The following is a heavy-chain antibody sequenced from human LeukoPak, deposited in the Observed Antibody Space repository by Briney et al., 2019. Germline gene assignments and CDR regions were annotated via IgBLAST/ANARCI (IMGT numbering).Heavy chain of an antibody. D-gene: IGHD1-26*01. CDR3: AGGHRWELPFDY. Sequence: SQTLSLTCTVAAGSISSFYWSCIRQPAGGGLEWIGRIFTSGSTTLNRSLKTRVTLSVDRSKKQFSLKLSAVTAADPAVSYCAGGHRWELPFDYWGQGTLVTVSS. J-gene: IGHJ4*02. CDR2: IFTSGST. V-gene: IGHV4-4*07. CDR1: AGSISSFY.